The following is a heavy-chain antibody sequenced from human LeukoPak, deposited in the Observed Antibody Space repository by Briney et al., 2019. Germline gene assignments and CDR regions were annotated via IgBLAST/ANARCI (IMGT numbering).Heavy chain of an antibody. CDR3: ARDATIFGQGY. CDR1: GGSISSGSYH. V-gene: IGHV4-61*02. J-gene: IGHJ4*02. D-gene: IGHD3-3*01. CDR2: IYTSGST. Sequence: SETLSLTCIVSGGSISSGSYHWSWIRQPAGKGLEWIGRIYTSGSTNYNPSLKSRVTISVDTSKNQFSLKLSSVTAADTAVYYCARDATIFGQGYWGQGTLVTVSS.